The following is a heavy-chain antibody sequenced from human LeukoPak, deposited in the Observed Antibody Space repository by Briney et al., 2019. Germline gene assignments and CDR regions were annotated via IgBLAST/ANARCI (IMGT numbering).Heavy chain of an antibody. D-gene: IGHD1-26*01. CDR1: GFTFSSYW. J-gene: IGHJ4*02. V-gene: IGHV3-7*01. CDR3: ARDWMEGASFEIQGPVDY. Sequence: GGSLRLSCAASGFTFSSYWMTWVRQSPGKGLEWVANINQDGSQKYYVDSVKGRFTISRDNAKNSLYLQMTSLRAEDTAVYYCARDWMEGASFEIQGPVDYWGQGTLVTVSS. CDR2: INQDGSQK.